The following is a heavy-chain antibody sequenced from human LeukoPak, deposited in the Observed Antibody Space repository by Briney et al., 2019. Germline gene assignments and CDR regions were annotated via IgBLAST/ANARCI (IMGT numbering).Heavy chain of an antibody. CDR2: ISGSGGST. CDR1: GFTFSSHA. V-gene: IGHV3-23*01. J-gene: IGHJ6*03. CDR3: AKGAAVTYYYYMDV. D-gene: IGHD6-19*01. Sequence: GGSLRLSCAASGFTFSSHAMSSVRQAPGKGLEWVSAISGSGGSTYYADSVKGRFTISRDNSKNTLYLQMNSLRAEDTAVYYCAKGAAVTYYYYMDVWGKGTTVTVSS.